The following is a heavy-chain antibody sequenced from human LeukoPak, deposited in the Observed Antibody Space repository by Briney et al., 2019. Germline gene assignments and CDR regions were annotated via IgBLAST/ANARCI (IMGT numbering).Heavy chain of an antibody. CDR2: ISTSSRNI. Sequence: GGSLRLSCAASGFTFSSYNMNWVRQAPGKGLEWVSYISTSSRNIQYADSVKGRFTISRDNAKNSVYLQMNSLRDEDTAVYYCARSGDYGDYTAHWGQGTLVTVSS. CDR1: GFTFSSYN. J-gene: IGHJ4*02. V-gene: IGHV3-48*02. D-gene: IGHD4-17*01. CDR3: ARSGDYGDYTAH.